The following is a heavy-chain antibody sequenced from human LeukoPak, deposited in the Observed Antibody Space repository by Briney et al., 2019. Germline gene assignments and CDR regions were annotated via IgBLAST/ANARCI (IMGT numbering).Heavy chain of an antibody. CDR2: IYSGDSDT. CDR1: GYSFTSYW. J-gene: IGHJ3*02. D-gene: IGHD3-22*01. V-gene: IGHV5-51*01. Sequence: GESLKISCKGSGYSFTSYWIGWVRQMPGKGLEWMGIIYSGDSDTRYSPSFQGQVTISADKSISTAYLQWSSLKASDTAMYYCARRCDSSGYCLDAFDIWGQGTMVTVSS. CDR3: ARRCDSSGYCLDAFDI.